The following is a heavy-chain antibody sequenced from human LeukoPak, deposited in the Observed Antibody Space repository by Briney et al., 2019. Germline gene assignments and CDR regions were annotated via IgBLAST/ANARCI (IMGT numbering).Heavy chain of an antibody. CDR1: GFTFSDYY. D-gene: IGHD5-24*01. J-gene: IGHJ4*02. CDR2: ISGGGSTI. CDR3: ARGGRWLQLRDY. Sequence: GGSLRLSCAASGFTFSDYYMSWIRQAPGKGLEWVSYISGGGSTIYYADSVKGRFTISRDNAKNSLYLQMNSLRAEDTALYYCARGGRWLQLRDYWGQGTLVTVSS. V-gene: IGHV3-11*04.